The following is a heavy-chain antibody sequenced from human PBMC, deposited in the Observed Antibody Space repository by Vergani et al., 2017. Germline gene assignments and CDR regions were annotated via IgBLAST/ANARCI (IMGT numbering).Heavy chain of an antibody. CDR2: IYHSGST. J-gene: IGHJ4*02. D-gene: IGHD3-22*01. Sequence: QVQLQQWGAGLLKPSETLSLTCAVYGGSFSGYYWSWIRQPPGKGLEWIGSIYHSGSTYYNPSLKSRVTISVDTSKNQFSLKLSSVTAADTAVYYCARPLRYYYDSSGYLDWGQGTLVTVSS. CDR3: ARPLRYYYDSSGYLD. CDR1: GGSFSGYY. V-gene: IGHV4-34*01.